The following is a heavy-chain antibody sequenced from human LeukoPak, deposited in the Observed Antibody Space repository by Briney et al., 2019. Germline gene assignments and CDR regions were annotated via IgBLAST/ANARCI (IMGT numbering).Heavy chain of an antibody. D-gene: IGHD6-19*01. CDR1: GGSISSYY. CDR2: IYYSGST. J-gene: IGHJ6*03. CDR3: ASGVAGPPYYYYYMDV. Sequence: SETLSLTCTVSGGSISSYYWSWIRQPPGKGLEWIGYIYYSGSTNYNPSLKSRVTISVDTSKNQFSLQLNSVTPEDTAVYYCASGVAGPPYYYYYMDVWGKGTTVTVSS. V-gene: IGHV4-59*12.